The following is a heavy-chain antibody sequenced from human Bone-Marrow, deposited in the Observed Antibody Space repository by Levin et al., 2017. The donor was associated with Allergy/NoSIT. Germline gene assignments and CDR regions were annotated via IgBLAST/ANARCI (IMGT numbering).Heavy chain of an antibody. CDR2: ISAYNGNT. Sequence: ASVKVSCKASGYTFTSYGISWVRQAPGQGLEWMGWISAYNGNTNYAQKLQGRVTMTTDTSTSTAYMELRSLRSDDTAVYYCARDSYYYDSSGYYRIGRESTSAFDYWGQGTLVTVSS. J-gene: IGHJ4*02. D-gene: IGHD3-22*01. CDR1: GYTFTSYG. CDR3: ARDSYYYDSSGYYRIGRESTSAFDY. V-gene: IGHV1-18*01.